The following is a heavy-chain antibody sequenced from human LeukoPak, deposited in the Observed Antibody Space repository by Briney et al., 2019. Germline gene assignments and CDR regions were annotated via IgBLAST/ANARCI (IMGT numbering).Heavy chain of an antibody. CDR3: ARVGGYCSGGSCYLLRFDY. CDR2: ISSSSSYI. Sequence: GGSLRLSCAASGFIFSSYSMNWVCQAPGKGLEWVSSISSSSSYIYYADSVKGRFTISRDNAKNSLYLQMNSLRAEDTAVYYCARVGGYCSGGSCYLLRFDYWGQGTLVTVSS. CDR1: GFIFSSYS. J-gene: IGHJ4*02. V-gene: IGHV3-21*01. D-gene: IGHD2-15*01.